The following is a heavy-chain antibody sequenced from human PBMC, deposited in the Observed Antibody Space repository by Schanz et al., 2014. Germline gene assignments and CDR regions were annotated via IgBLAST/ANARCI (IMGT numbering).Heavy chain of an antibody. CDR1: GYTFTSYG. CDR3: ARDQSPYTNSSDVRYFDY. Sequence: QVQLVQSGAEVKKPGASVKVSCKASGYTFTSYGISWVRQAPGQGLEWMGWISPYNGNTNYAQKFQGRVTMTTDTSTSTSYMELTSLRSDDTAVYYCARDQSPYTNSSDVRYFDYWGQGSLVTVSS. J-gene: IGHJ4*02. CDR2: ISPYNGNT. D-gene: IGHD6-6*01. V-gene: IGHV1-18*01.